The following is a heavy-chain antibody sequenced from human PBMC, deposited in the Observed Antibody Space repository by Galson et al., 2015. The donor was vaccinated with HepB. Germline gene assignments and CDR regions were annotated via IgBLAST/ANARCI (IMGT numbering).Heavy chain of an antibody. J-gene: IGHJ4*02. D-gene: IGHD5-12*01. V-gene: IGHV3-48*03. CDR1: TFIFSTYS. CDR2: ISASGTTI. Sequence: LRLSCAASTFIFSTYSMNWVRQAPGMGLEWLSYISASGTTIYYADSVKGRFTISRDNAKNSLYLQMNSLRPENTAVYFCVFLRGNDLKPLDYWGQGILVTVSS. CDR3: VFLRGNDLKPLDY.